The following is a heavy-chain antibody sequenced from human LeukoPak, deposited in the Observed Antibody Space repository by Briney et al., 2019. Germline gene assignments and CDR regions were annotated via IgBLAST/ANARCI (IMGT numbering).Heavy chain of an antibody. D-gene: IGHD4-17*01. CDR3: ARVNDYGDYGGY. CDR2: MNPNSGNT. V-gene: IGHV1-8*01. Sequence: ASVKVSCKASGYTFTSYDINWVRQATGQGLEWMGWMNPNSGNTGYAQKFQGRVTMTRNTSISTAYMELSRLRSDDTAVYYCARVNDYGDYGGYWGQGTLVTVSS. CDR1: GYTFTSYD. J-gene: IGHJ4*02.